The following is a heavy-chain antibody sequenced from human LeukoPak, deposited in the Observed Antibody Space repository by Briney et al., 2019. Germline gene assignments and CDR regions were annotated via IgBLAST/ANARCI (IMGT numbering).Heavy chain of an antibody. CDR3: ARGEDFERYYLAY. J-gene: IGHJ4*02. CDR1: GYSISGGYY. D-gene: IGHD3-9*01. V-gene: IGHV4-38-2*02. Sequence: SETLSLTCTVSGYSISGGYYWGWIRQPPEKGLEWIGSVYHSGSTYYNPSLKSRVTISVDTSKSQFSLKLSSVTAADTAVYYCARGEDFERYYLAYWGQGTLVTVSS. CDR2: VYHSGST.